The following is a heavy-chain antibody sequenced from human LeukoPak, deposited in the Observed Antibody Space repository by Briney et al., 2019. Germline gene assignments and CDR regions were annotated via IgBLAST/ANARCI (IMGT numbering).Heavy chain of an antibody. CDR2: ISSTASSI. Sequence: GGSLRLSCAASEFTFSSYSMSWVRQAPGKGLEWVSYISSTASSIYYADSVKGRFTISRDNAKNSLYLQMNSLRAEDTAVYYCARPRFYYYDSRSTYYFDYWGQGTLVTVSS. V-gene: IGHV3-48*04. CDR3: ARPRFYYYDSRSTYYFDY. J-gene: IGHJ4*02. D-gene: IGHD3-22*01. CDR1: EFTFSSYS.